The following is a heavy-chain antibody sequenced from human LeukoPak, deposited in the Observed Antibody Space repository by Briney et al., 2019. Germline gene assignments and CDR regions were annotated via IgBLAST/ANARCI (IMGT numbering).Heavy chain of an antibody. CDR1: GFTFSNYN. V-gene: IGHV3-48*01. D-gene: IGHD4-17*01. CDR2: ISSSSSTI. Sequence: GGSLRLSCAASGFTFSNYNMNWVRQAPGKGLEWVSYISSSSSTIYYADSMKGRFTISRDNAKNSLYLQMNSLRAEDTVVYYCARATAQIDYWGQGTLVTVSS. CDR3: ARATAQIDY. J-gene: IGHJ4*02.